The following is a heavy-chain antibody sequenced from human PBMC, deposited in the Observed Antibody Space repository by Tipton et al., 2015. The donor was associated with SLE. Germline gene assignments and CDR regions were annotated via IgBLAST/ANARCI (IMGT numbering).Heavy chain of an antibody. CDR2: ISGSGGST. V-gene: IGHV3-23*01. D-gene: IGHD3-9*01. J-gene: IGHJ6*03. CDR1: GFTFSSYA. CDR3: WLDGNSSYMDV. Sequence: SLRLSCAASGFTFSSYAMSWVRQAPGKGLAWVSAISGSGGSTYYADSVKGRFTISRDNSKNTLYLQMKSLRPDDTAGYYCWLDGNSSYMDVWGKGTTVTVSS.